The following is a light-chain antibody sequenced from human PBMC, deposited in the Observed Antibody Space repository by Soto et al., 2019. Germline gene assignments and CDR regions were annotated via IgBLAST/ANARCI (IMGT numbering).Light chain of an antibody. CDR3: QQYGSSPLGT. Sequence: EIVLTQSPGTLSLSPGERATLSCRASQSVSSSYLAWYQQKPGQAPRLLIYGASSRATGITDRLSGSGSGTDFTLTISRLEPEDFAVYYCQQYGSSPLGTFGPGTKVDIK. V-gene: IGKV3-20*01. CDR1: QSVSSSY. CDR2: GAS. J-gene: IGKJ3*01.